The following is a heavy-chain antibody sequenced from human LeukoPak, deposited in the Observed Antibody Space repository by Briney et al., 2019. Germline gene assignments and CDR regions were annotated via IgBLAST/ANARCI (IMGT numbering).Heavy chain of an antibody. CDR2: IYTSGST. CDR1: GGSTSSFY. D-gene: IGHD1-1*01. Sequence: PSETLSLTCTVSGGSTSSFYWSWIRQPAGQGLEWVGRIYTSGSTDYNPSLKNRVTMSQDKSKNQFSLKLSSVTAADTAVYYCARGGGSNWHGDWFDPWGQGTLVTVSS. J-gene: IGHJ5*02. V-gene: IGHV4-4*07. CDR3: ARGGGSNWHGDWFDP.